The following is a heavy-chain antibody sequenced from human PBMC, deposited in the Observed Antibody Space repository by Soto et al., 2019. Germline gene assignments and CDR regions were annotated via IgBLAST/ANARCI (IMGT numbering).Heavy chain of an antibody. J-gene: IGHJ5*02. Sequence: SETLSLTCTVSGGSVSSGSYYWSWIRQPPGKGLELIGYIYYSGSTNYNPSLKSRVTISVDTSKKQFSLKLSSVTAADTAVYYCAREGVPAAAIPPGWFHXWGQGTLVTVSX. CDR1: GGSVSSGSYY. CDR2: IYYSGST. CDR3: AREGVPAAAIPPGWFHX. D-gene: IGHD2-2*01. V-gene: IGHV4-61*01.